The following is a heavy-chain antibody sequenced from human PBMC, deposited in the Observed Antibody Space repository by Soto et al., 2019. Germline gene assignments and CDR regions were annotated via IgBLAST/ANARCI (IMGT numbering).Heavy chain of an antibody. CDR2: VYYSGST. J-gene: IGHJ6*02. Sequence: QVQLQESGPGLVKPSETLSLTCTVSGGSISSYYWSWIRQPPGKGLEWIGYVYYSGSTNYNPSLNSRVPISVDTSKNQFSLKLSSVTAADTAVYYCARTYYYGSGSYYYYYYGMDVWGQGTTVTVSS. CDR3: ARTYYYGSGSYYYYYYGMDV. CDR1: GGSISSYY. D-gene: IGHD3-10*01. V-gene: IGHV4-59*08.